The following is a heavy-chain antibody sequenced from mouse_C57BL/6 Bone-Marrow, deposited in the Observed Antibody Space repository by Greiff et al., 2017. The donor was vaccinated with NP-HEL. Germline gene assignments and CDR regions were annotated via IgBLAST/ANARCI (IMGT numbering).Heavy chain of an antibody. D-gene: IGHD2-4*01. CDR3: AREDYDEEYYAMDY. CDR2: ISDGGSYT. CDR1: GFTFSSYA. Sequence: EVKVVESGGGLVKPGGSLKLSCAASGFTFSSYAMSWVRQTPEKRLEWVATISDGGSYTYYPDNVKGRFTISRDNAKNNLYLQMSHLKSEDTAMYYYAREDYDEEYYAMDYWGQGTSVTVSS. J-gene: IGHJ4*01. V-gene: IGHV5-4*01.